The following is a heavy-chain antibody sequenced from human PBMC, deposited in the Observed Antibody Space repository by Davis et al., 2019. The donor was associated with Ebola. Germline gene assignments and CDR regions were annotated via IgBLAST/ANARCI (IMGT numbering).Heavy chain of an antibody. J-gene: IGHJ4*02. CDR3: VTENWYRFES. CDR2: IIPVFRTA. D-gene: IGHD1/OR15-1a*01. V-gene: IGHV1-69*06. CDR1: GGTLTSYA. Sequence: SVKVSCKAVGGTLTSYAMTWVRQAPGQGLEWMGGIIPVFRTANYAQKFQGRVTITADKSTSTAYMELSSLRSEDTAVYYCVTENWYRFESWGQGTLVTVSS.